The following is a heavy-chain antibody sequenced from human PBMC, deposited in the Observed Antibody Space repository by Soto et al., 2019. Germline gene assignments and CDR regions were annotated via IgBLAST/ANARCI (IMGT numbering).Heavy chain of an antibody. CDR3: ASGRYYDSPQDL. V-gene: IGHV3-23*01. CDR2: VTATAESA. J-gene: IGHJ5*02. Sequence: GGSLRLSCTPFGFNFDAYAMSWVRQAPGKGLEWVSAVTATAESAYYTDSVRGRFIITRDNSDNMLYLQMSSLRVEDTAIYFCASGRYYDSPQDLWGRGTQVIVS. CDR1: GFNFDAYA. D-gene: IGHD3-10*01.